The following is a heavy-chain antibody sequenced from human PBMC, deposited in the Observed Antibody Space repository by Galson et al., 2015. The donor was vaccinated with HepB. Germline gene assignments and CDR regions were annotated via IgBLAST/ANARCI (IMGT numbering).Heavy chain of an antibody. V-gene: IGHV1-46*01. CDR2: INPSGGST. CDR1: GYTFTSYY. J-gene: IGHJ5*02. D-gene: IGHD2-2*02. CDR3: ARVVVVPAAIFLTLPLGGWFDP. Sequence: SVKVSCKASGYTFTSYYMHWVRQAPGQGLEWMGIINPSGGSTSYAQKFQGRVTMTRDTSTSTVYMELSSLRSEDTAVYYCARVVVVPAAIFLTLPLGGWFDPWGQGTLVTVSS.